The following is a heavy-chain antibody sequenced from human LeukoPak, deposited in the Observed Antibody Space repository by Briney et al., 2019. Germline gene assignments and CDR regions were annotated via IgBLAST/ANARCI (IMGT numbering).Heavy chain of an antibody. CDR3: ARAKGSYSFDY. CDR1: GFTFSDYY. Sequence: GGSLRLSCAASGFTFSDYYMSWIRQAPGKGLEWLSYINYSGSGIYYADSAKGRFTISRDNAKNSLYLQMNFLRAGDTAVYYCARAKGSYSFDYWGQGTLVTVSS. D-gene: IGHD3-10*01. V-gene: IGHV3-11*01. J-gene: IGHJ4*02. CDR2: INYSGSGI.